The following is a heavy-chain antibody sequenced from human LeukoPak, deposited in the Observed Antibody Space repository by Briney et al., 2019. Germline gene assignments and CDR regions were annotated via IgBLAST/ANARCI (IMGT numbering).Heavy chain of an antibody. V-gene: IGHV4-59*01. J-gene: IGHJ5*02. CDR2: IYYSGSP. CDR1: GGSISSYY. D-gene: IGHD3-3*01. CDR3: ARYYDFWSGFDP. Sequence: SETLSLTCTVSGGSISSYYWSWIRQPPGKGLEWIGYIYYSGSPNYNPSLKSRVTMSLDTSKNQFSLKLSSVSAADTAVYYCARYYDFWSGFDPWGQGTLVTVSS.